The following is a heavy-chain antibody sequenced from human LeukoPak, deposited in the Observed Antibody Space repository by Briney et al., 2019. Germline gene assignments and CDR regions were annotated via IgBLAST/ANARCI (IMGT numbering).Heavy chain of an antibody. CDR1: GGSISSGRFF. CDR2: IYPGGST. J-gene: IGHJ6*03. D-gene: IGHD4-11*01. CDR3: ARGYSNCHSYFYMDV. Sequence: SETLSLSCTVSGGSISSGRFFWSWIRQPAGKGLEWIGRIYPGGSTNYNPSLKSRVTISVDTSKNQFSLKLSSVTAADTAVYYCARGYSNCHSYFYMDVWGKGTTVTASS. V-gene: IGHV4-61*02.